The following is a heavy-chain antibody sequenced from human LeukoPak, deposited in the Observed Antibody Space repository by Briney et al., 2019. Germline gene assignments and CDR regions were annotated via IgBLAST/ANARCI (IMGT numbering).Heavy chain of an antibody. CDR3: AKDPTTVTTLNYFDY. D-gene: IGHD4-17*01. Sequence: PGGSLRLSCAASGFTFSSYAMSWVRQAPGKGLEWVSAISGSGGSTYCADSVKGRFTISRDNSKNTLYLQMNSLRAEDTAVYYCAKDPTTVTTLNYFDYWGQGTLVTVSS. V-gene: IGHV3-23*01. CDR1: GFTFSSYA. CDR2: ISGSGGST. J-gene: IGHJ4*02.